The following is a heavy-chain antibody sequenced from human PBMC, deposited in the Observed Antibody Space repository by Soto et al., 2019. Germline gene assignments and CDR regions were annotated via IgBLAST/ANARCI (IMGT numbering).Heavy chain of an antibody. V-gene: IGHV1-69*12. CDR2: IVPIFGTT. J-gene: IGHJ6*02. CDR1: GGTFSNYA. CDR3: ARVEAVAGLYNYHGLDV. Sequence: QVQLVQSGAEVKKPGSSVKVSCKVSGGTFSNYAIDWVRLAPGHGLERMGGIVPIFGTTYYTQKFQGRATIIADDSTTTAYLEMSSLRSEDTAIYYCARVEAVAGLYNYHGLDVWAKGPRSPSP. D-gene: IGHD6-19*01.